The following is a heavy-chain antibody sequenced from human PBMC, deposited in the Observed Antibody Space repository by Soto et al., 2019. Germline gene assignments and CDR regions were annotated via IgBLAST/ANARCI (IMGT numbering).Heavy chain of an antibody. CDR3: ARALPAAVAGTGKYFQH. Sequence: KSSETLSLTCAVYGGSFSGYYWSWIRQPPGKGLEWIGEINHSGSTNYNPSLKSRVTISVDTSKNQFSLKLSSVTAADTAVYYCARALPAAVAGTGKYFQHWGQGTLVTVSS. V-gene: IGHV4-34*01. CDR2: INHSGST. D-gene: IGHD6-19*01. J-gene: IGHJ1*01. CDR1: GGSFSGYY.